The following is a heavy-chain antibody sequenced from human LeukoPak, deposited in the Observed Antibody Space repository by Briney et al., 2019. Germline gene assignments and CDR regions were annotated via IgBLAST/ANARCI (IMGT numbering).Heavy chain of an antibody. CDR3: ARGGAGYCSSTSCYGFRWFDP. V-gene: IGHV4-34*01. CDR1: GGSFSGYY. D-gene: IGHD2-2*01. Sequence: SETLSLTCAVYGGSFSGYYWSWLRQPPGKGLEWIGEINHTGSTNYNPSLKSRITISVDTSKNQFSLKLSSVTAADTAMYYCARGGAGYCSSTSCYGFRWFDPWGQGTLVTVSS. J-gene: IGHJ5*02. CDR2: INHTGST.